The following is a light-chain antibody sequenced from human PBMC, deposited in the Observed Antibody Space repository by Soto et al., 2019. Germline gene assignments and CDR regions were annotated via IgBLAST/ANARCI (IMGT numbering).Light chain of an antibody. CDR3: SSYTSSSPYV. V-gene: IGLV2-14*01. J-gene: IGLJ1*01. CDR2: EVS. Sequence: QSVLTQPASVSGSPGQSITISCTGTNSDVGGYNYVSWYQQHPGKAPKLMIYEVSNRPSGVSNRFSGSKSGNTASLTISGLQAEDEADYYCSSYTSSSPYVFGTGTKLTVL. CDR1: NSDVGGYNY.